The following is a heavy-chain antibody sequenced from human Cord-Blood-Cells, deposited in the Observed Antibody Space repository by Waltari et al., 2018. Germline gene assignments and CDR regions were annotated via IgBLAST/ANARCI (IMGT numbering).Heavy chain of an antibody. Sequence: QVTLVQSGAEGKKPGASVKVSCKASGYTLTGYYMPWVRQAPGQGLEWMGWINPNSCGTNYAQKFQGWVTMTRDTSISTAYMELSRLRSDDTAVYYCAREIKANWFDPWGQGTLVTVSS. CDR1: GYTLTGYY. CDR3: AREIKANWFDP. D-gene: IGHD3-16*01. CDR2: INPNSCGT. J-gene: IGHJ5*02. V-gene: IGHV1-2*04.